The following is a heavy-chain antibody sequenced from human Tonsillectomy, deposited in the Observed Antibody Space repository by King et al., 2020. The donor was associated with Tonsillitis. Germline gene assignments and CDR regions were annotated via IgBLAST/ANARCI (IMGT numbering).Heavy chain of an antibody. J-gene: IGHJ4*02. V-gene: IGHV3-30*18. D-gene: IGHD6-13*01. CDR1: GFTFNAYG. CDR2: VSSDGSNK. CDR3: AKDSYWGSRWYYFGS. Sequence: QLVQSGGGVVQPGRSLTLSCAASGFTFNAYGLHWVRQAPGKGLEWVAVVSSDGSNKYYVESVKGRFTISRDNSENTLYLQMNSLRPEETAVYYCAKDSYWGSRWYYFGSWGQGTLVTVSS.